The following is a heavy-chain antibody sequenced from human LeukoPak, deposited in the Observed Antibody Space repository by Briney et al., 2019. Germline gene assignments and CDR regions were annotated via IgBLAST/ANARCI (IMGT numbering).Heavy chain of an antibody. Sequence: GGSLRLSCAASGFTFSSYGMHWVRQAPGKGLEWVAFIRYDGSNKYYADSAKGRFTISRDNSKNTLYLQMNSLRAEDTAVYYCAKLLTVWFGEAHDYWGQGTLVTVSS. D-gene: IGHD3-10*01. J-gene: IGHJ4*02. CDR1: GFTFSSYG. V-gene: IGHV3-30*02. CDR3: AKLLTVWFGEAHDY. CDR2: IRYDGSNK.